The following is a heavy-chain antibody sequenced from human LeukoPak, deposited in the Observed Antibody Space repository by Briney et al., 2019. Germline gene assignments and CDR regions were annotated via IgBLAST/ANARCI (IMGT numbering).Heavy chain of an antibody. Sequence: PGGSLRLSCAASGFTFSSYAMSWVRQAPGKGLEWVSAISGSGGSTYYADSVKCRFTITRDNSTNTLSLHINSLSAEDTAVYYCAKDYPPLYYDFWSGYYTGDAFDIWGQGTMVTVSS. CDR3: AKDYPPLYYDFWSGYYTGDAFDI. J-gene: IGHJ3*02. CDR1: GFTFSSYA. D-gene: IGHD3-3*01. CDR2: ISGSGGST. V-gene: IGHV3-23*01.